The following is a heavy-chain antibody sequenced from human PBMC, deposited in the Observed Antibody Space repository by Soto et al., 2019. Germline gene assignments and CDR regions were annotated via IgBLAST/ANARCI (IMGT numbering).Heavy chain of an antibody. CDR1: GFTFSSYA. Sequence: GGSLRLSCAASGFTFSSYAMSWVRQAPGKGLEWVSAISGSGGSTYYADSVKGRFTISRDNSKNTLYLQMNSLRAEDTAVYYCALDGCHRYEAYQHYYYYYMDVWGKGTTVTVSS. D-gene: IGHD1-1*01. V-gene: IGHV3-23*01. CDR3: ALDGCHRYEAYQHYYYYYMDV. CDR2: ISGSGGST. J-gene: IGHJ6*03.